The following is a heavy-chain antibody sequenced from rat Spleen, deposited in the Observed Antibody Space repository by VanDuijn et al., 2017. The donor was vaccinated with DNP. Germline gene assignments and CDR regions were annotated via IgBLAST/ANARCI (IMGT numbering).Heavy chain of an antibody. CDR3: ARGSTSIYWYFDF. Sequence: EVQLVESGGGLVQPGRSLKLSCAASGFTFSDYYMAWVRQAPTKGLEWVASISPSGFRNYYIDSVKGRFTISRDDAKRSLYLQMNSLKSEDTATYYCARGSTSIYWYFDFWGPGTMVTVSS. J-gene: IGHJ1*01. CDR2: ISPSGFRN. D-gene: IGHD3-2*01. CDR1: GFTFSDYY. V-gene: IGHV5-25*01.